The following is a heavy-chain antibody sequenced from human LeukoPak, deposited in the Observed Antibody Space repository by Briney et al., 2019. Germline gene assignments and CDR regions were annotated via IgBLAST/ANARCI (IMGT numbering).Heavy chain of an antibody. CDR1: GGSISSYY. Sequence: SETLSLTCTVSGGSISSYYWSWIRQPPGKGLEWIGYIYYSGSTNYNPSLKSRVTISVDTSKNQFSLKLSSVTAADTAVYYCARVPYCSSTSCYFQAFDIWGQGTMVAVSS. J-gene: IGHJ3*02. V-gene: IGHV4-59*01. CDR3: ARVPYCSSTSCYFQAFDI. CDR2: IYYSGST. D-gene: IGHD2-2*01.